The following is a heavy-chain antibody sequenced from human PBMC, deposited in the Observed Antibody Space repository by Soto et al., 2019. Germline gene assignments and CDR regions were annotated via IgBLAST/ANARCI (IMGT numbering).Heavy chain of an antibody. CDR1: GSTFSSYA. D-gene: IGHD4-17*01. J-gene: IGHJ4*02. V-gene: IGHV3-23*01. Sequence: GGSLRLSCAASGSTFSSYAMSWVRQAPGKGLEWVSAISGSGGSTYYADSVKGRFTISRDNSKNTLYLQMNSLRAEDTAVYYCAKDRYHGDGTYYFDYWGQGTLVTVSS. CDR3: AKDRYHGDGTYYFDY. CDR2: ISGSGGST.